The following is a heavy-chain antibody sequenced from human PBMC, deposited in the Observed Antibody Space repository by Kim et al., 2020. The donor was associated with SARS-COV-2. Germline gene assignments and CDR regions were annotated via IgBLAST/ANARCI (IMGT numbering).Heavy chain of an antibody. CDR1: GGSFSGYY. Sequence: SETLSLTCAVYGGSFSGYYWSWIRQPPGKGLEWIGEINHSGSTNYNPSLKSRVTISVDTSKNQFSLKLSSVTAADTAVYYCARRRNGLIDYWGQGTLVTVSS. D-gene: IGHD1-1*01. CDR2: INHSGST. CDR3: ARRRNGLIDY. J-gene: IGHJ4*02. V-gene: IGHV4-34*01.